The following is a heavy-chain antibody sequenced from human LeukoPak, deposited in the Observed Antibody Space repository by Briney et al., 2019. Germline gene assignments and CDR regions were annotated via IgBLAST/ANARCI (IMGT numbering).Heavy chain of an antibody. CDR1: GFTFGAYD. CDR2: ISGSGGST. D-gene: IGHD6-13*01. CDR3: AKEVDSSRWHRTPIFDY. V-gene: IGHV3-23*01. Sequence: PGGSLRLSCAASGFTFGAYDVGWVRQAPGEGLEWVSAISGSGGSTYYADSVKGRFTISRDNSKNTLYLQMNSLRAEDTAVYYCAKEVDSSRWHRTPIFDYWGQGTLVTVSS. J-gene: IGHJ4*02.